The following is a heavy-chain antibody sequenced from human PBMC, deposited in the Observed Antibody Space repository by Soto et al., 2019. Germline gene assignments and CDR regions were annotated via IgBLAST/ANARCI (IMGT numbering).Heavy chain of an antibody. V-gene: IGHV5-51*01. J-gene: IGHJ5*02. CDR2: IYPGDSDT. CDR3: ARSGYSSGQTSGWFYP. CDR1: GYGFTSYW. D-gene: IGHD6-19*01. Sequence: GEYLKISCKGSGYGFTSYWIGWVRQMPGKGLEWMGIIYPGDSDTRYSPSFQGQVTISADKSISTAYLQWSSLKASDTAMYYCARSGYSSGQTSGWFYPWGQGTLVTVSS.